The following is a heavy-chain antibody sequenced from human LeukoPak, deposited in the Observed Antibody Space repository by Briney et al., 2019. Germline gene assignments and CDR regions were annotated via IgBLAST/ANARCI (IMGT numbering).Heavy chain of an antibody. D-gene: IGHD3/OR15-3a*01. CDR3: ARVLAIFGLDTTDFYMDV. Sequence: SETLSLTCAVSGASISSHYWSWIRQPPGKGLEWIGYTSGSISDNPSLKSRVAVSVDPSQNQVSLTLTSVTAADTAVYYCARVLAIFGLDTTDFYMDVWGKGTTVTVSS. J-gene: IGHJ6*03. V-gene: IGHV4-59*11. CDR1: GASISSHY. CDR2: TSGSI.